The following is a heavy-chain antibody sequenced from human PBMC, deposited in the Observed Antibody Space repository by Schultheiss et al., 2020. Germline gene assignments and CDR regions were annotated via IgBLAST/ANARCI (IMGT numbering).Heavy chain of an antibody. J-gene: IGHJ4*01. V-gene: IGHV4-34*01. CDR1: DGSLSGYS. Sequence: SETLSLTCAVYDGSLSGYSWTWLRQPPGKGLEWVGEINHRGTTNYNPSLKSRVTISIDTSKSQSSLNLNYLTAGDTALYYCARGGTKYGSSSVLRQWGQGTLVTSSS. CDR2: INHRGTT. CDR3: ARGGTKYGSSSVLRQ. D-gene: IGHD6-6*01.